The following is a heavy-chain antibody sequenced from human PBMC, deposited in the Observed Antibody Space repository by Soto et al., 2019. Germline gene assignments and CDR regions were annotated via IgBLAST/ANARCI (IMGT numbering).Heavy chain of an antibody. Sequence: EVQLVETGGGLIQPGGSLRLSCAASGFTVSSNYMSWVRQAPGKGLEWVSVIYSGGSTYYADSVKGRFTISRDNSKNTMYLQMNSLRAEDTAVYYCARATSMITWGFAPWGQGTLVTVSS. D-gene: IGHD3-16*01. V-gene: IGHV3-53*02. CDR3: ARATSMITWGFAP. CDR2: IYSGGST. J-gene: IGHJ5*02. CDR1: GFTVSSNY.